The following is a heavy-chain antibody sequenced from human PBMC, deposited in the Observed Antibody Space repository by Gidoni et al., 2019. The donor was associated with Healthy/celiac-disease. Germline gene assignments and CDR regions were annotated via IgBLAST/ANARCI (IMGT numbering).Heavy chain of an antibody. CDR3: ARDNFIAAAGIYYYYYYGMDV. V-gene: IGHV3-7*04. J-gene: IGHJ6*02. Sequence: EVQLVESGGGLVQPGGSLRLSCAASGFTFSSYWMSWVRQAPGKGLEWVANIKQDGSEKYYVDSVKGRFTISRDNAKNSLYLQMNSLRAEDTAVYYCARDNFIAAAGIYYYYYYGMDVWGQGTTVTVSS. CDR2: IKQDGSEK. D-gene: IGHD6-13*01. CDR1: GFTFSSYW.